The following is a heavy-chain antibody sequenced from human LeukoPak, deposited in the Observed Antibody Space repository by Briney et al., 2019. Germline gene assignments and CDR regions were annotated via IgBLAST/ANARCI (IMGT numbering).Heavy chain of an antibody. J-gene: IGHJ5*02. Sequence: GGSLRLSCAASGFTFSSYAMHWVRRAPGKGLEWVAVISYDGSNKYYADSVKGRFTISRDNSKNTLYLQMNSLRAEDTAVYYCARDSYDFWSGYYTGAYRANWFDPWGQGTLVTVSS. CDR2: ISYDGSNK. V-gene: IGHV3-30-3*01. CDR1: GFTFSSYA. CDR3: ARDSYDFWSGYYTGAYRANWFDP. D-gene: IGHD3-3*01.